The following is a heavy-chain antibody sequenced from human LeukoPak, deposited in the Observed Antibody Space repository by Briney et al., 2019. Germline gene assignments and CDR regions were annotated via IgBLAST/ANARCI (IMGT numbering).Heavy chain of an antibody. CDR3: AKHPNSWSSP. J-gene: IGHJ3*01. CDR1: GFTFSTYG. D-gene: IGHD6-6*01. V-gene: IGHV3-30*02. CDR2: IRYDGSNK. Sequence: PGGSLRLSCAASGFTFSTYGMHWVRQAPCKGLEWVAFIRYDGSNKYYVDSVKGRFTISRDNSKNTLYLQMNSLRAEDTAVYYCAKHPNSWSSPWGQGTMVTVSS.